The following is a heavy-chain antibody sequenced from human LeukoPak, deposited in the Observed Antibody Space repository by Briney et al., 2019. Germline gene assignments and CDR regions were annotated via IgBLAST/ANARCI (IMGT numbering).Heavy chain of an antibody. D-gene: IGHD3-22*01. J-gene: IGHJ4*02. CDR1: GDSISSYY. CDR2: IYYSGSS. Sequence: SETLSLTCTVSGDSISSYYWSWIRQPPGKGLEWIGYIYYSGSSNYNPSLKSRVTISVDTSKNQFSLKLSSVTAADTAVYYCARQHLTYYYDTSGYLDYWGQGPLVTVSS. V-gene: IGHV4-59*08. CDR3: ARQHLTYYYDTSGYLDY.